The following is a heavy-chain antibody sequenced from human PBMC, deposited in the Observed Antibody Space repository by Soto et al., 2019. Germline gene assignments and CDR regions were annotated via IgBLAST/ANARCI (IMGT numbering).Heavy chain of an antibody. CDR1: GYTFTSYA. CDR2: INAGNGNT. J-gene: IGHJ5*02. V-gene: IGHV1-3*01. D-gene: IGHD6-13*01. Sequence: QVQLVQSGAEVKKPGASVKVSCKASGYTFTSYAMHWVRQAPGQRLEWMGWINAGNGNTKYSQKFQGRVTITRDTXXSTAYMELSSLRSEDTAVYYCARDDSSSWYTWFDPWGQGTLVTVSS. CDR3: ARDDSSSWYTWFDP.